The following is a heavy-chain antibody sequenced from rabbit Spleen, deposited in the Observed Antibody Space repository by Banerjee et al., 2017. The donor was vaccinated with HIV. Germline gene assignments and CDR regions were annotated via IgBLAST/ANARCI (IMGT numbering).Heavy chain of an antibody. D-gene: IGHD6-1*01. Sequence: QEQLVESGGGLVQPEGSLTLTCKASGFDFSSNAMCWVRQAPGKRPEWIACIYNGDGSTYYASWAKGRFTISKTSSTTVTLQMTSLTAADTATYFCARGPAINYGSTYFKLWGPGTLVTVS. CDR1: GFDFSSNA. V-gene: IGHV1S47*01. CDR2: IYNGDGST. J-gene: IGHJ4*01. CDR3: ARGPAINYGSTYFKL.